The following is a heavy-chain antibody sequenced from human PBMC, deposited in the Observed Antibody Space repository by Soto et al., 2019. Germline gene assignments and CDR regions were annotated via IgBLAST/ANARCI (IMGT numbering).Heavy chain of an antibody. J-gene: IGHJ5*02. CDR1: GGSISSSSYY. CDR3: ARWTSTVAGTP. D-gene: IGHD6-19*01. V-gene: IGHV4-39*01. CDR2: SYYSGST. Sequence: SETLSLTCTVSGGSISSSSYYWGWIRQPPGKGLEWIGSSYYSGSTYYNPSLKSRVTISVDTSKNQFSLKLSSVTAADTAVYYCARWTSTVAGTPWGQGTLVTVSS.